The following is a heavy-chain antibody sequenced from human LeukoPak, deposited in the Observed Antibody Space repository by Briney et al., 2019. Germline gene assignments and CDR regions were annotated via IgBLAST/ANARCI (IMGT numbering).Heavy chain of an antibody. CDR2: INPNSGGT. CDR3: ARVPPNIVATIYYY. V-gene: IGHV1-2*02. CDR1: GYTFTGYY. D-gene: IGHD5-12*01. Sequence: GASVKVSCKASGYTFTGYYMHWVRQAPGQGLEWMGWINPNSGGTNYAQKFQGRVTMTRNTSISTAYMELSSLRSEDTAVYYCARVPPNIVATIYYYWGQGTLVTVSS. J-gene: IGHJ4*02.